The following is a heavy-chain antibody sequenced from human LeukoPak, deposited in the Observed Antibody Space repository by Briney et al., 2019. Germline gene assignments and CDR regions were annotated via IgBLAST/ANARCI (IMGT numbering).Heavy chain of an antibody. D-gene: IGHD1-14*01. CDR3: ARAEDGP. J-gene: IGHJ5*02. CDR2: IYHSGST. CDR1: GYSISSGYY. Sequence: KPSETLSLTCTVSGYSISSGYYWGWIRQPPGKGLEWIGSIYHSGSTYYNPSLKSRVTISVDTSKNQFSLKLSSVTAADTAVYYCARAEDGPWGQGTLVTVSS. V-gene: IGHV4-38-2*02.